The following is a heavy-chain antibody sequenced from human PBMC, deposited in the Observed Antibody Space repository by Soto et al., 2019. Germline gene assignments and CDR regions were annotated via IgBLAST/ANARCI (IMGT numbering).Heavy chain of an antibody. CDR3: ARGVLRFLEWLLYPDAFDI. CDR2: ISAYNGNT. Sequence: QVQLVQSGAEVKKPGASVKVSCKASGYTFTSYGISWVRQAPGQGLEWMGWISAYNGNTNYAQKLQGRVNMTTDTSKSTAYMELRSLRSDDTAVYYCARGVLRFLEWLLYPDAFDIWGQGTMVTVSS. V-gene: IGHV1-18*04. CDR1: GYTFTSYG. J-gene: IGHJ3*02. D-gene: IGHD3-3*01.